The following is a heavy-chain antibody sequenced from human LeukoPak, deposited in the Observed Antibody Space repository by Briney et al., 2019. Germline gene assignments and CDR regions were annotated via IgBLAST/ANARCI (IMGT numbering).Heavy chain of an antibody. Sequence: PGGSLRLSWAASGXTFSSYSMNWVRQAPGKGLEWVSSISSSNSYIYNADSVKGRFTISRDNAKNSLYLQMNSLRAEDTAVYYCARDQGLLVVAGRFGYWGQGTLVTVSS. CDR2: ISSSNSYI. CDR1: GXTFSSYS. CDR3: ARDQGLLVVAGRFGY. D-gene: IGHD6-19*01. J-gene: IGHJ4*02. V-gene: IGHV3-21*01.